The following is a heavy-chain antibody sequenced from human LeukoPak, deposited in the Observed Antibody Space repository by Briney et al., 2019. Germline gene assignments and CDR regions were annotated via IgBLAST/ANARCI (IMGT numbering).Heavy chain of an antibody. CDR1: GYSFTSYW. CDR2: IYPGDSDT. Sequence: GESLKISCKGSGYSFTSYWIGWVRQMPGKGLEWMGIIYPGDSDTRYSPSFQGQVTISADKSISTAYLQWSSLKASDTAMYYCAKDNGGYDEGLGFDYWGQGTLVTVSS. V-gene: IGHV5-51*01. J-gene: IGHJ4*02. CDR3: AKDNGGYDEGLGFDY. D-gene: IGHD5-12*01.